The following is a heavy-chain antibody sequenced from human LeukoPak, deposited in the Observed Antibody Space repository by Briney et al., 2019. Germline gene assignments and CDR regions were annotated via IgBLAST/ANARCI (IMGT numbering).Heavy chain of an antibody. J-gene: IGHJ4*02. CDR1: GGSISSSY. V-gene: IGHV4-59*01. Sequence: SETLSLTCTVSGGSISSSYRSWLRQPPGKGLEWIGYLYYSGSTNYNPSLKSRVTISVDTSKNQFSLKLNSVTAADTAEYYCARSRGGHKWDFDYWGQGTLVTVSS. CDR2: LYYSGST. D-gene: IGHD2-15*01. CDR3: ARSRGGHKWDFDY.